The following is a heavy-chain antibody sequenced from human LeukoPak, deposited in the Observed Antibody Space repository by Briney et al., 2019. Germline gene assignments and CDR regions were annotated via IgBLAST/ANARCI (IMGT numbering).Heavy chain of an antibody. J-gene: IGHJ4*02. Sequence: PGGSLRLSCAASGFTFSSYSMNWVRQAPGKGLEWVSSISSSSSYIYYADSVKGRFTISRDNAKNSLYLQVNSLRAEDTAVYYCARDDVGTTDFDYWGQGTLVTVSS. D-gene: IGHD1-26*01. V-gene: IGHV3-21*01. CDR1: GFTFSSYS. CDR3: ARDDVGTTDFDY. CDR2: ISSSSSYI.